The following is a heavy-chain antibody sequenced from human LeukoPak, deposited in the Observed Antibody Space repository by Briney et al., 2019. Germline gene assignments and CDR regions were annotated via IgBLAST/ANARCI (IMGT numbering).Heavy chain of an antibody. CDR2: IKQDGTEK. D-gene: IGHD2-2*01. CDR1: GFTFRNYW. CDR3: AREGVPAAMSANYYYYGMDV. Sequence: PGGSLRLSCVASGFTFRNYWMTWVRQAPGKGLEWVANIKQDGTEKHYVDSVKGRFTISRDNAENSLSLQMNSLRAEDTAVYYCAREGVPAAMSANYYYYGMDVWGQGTTVTVSS. V-gene: IGHV3-7*01. J-gene: IGHJ6*02.